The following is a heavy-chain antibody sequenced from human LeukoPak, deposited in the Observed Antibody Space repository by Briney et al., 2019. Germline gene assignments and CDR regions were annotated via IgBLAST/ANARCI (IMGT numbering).Heavy chain of an antibody. CDR3: ARWSGSYSFDY. CDR1: SYTFTSYG. V-gene: IGHV1-18*01. CDR2: ISAYNGNT. Sequence: ASVKVFCKASSYTFTSYGISWVRQAPGQGLEWMGWISAYNGNTNYAQKLQGRVTMTTDTSTSTAYMELRSLRSDVTAVYHCARWSGSYSFDYWGQGTLVTVSS. J-gene: IGHJ4*02. D-gene: IGHD1-26*01.